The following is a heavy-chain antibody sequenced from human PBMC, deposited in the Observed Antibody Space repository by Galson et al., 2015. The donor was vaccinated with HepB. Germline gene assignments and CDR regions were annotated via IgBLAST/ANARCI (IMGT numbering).Heavy chain of an antibody. CDR1: GYIFTDYY. V-gene: IGHV1-2*02. J-gene: IGHJ4*02. CDR3: ARQGASGRGEVDS. D-gene: IGHD3-16*01. CDR2: INPKNGDT. Sequence: SVKVSCKASGYIFTDYYMHWVRQAPGQGLEWMGWINPKNGDTHYTQILQDRVTMTRDTSVSTAYMELSRLRSDDTAMYYCARQGASGRGEVDSWGQGTLVTVSS.